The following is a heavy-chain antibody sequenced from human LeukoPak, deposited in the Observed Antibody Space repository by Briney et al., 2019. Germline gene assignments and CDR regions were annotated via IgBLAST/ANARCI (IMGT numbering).Heavy chain of an antibody. J-gene: IGHJ4*02. V-gene: IGHV4-39*01. D-gene: IGHD3-16*02. CDR1: GGSISSSSYY. CDR3: ARRYYDYVWGSYPLEYFDY. CDR2: IYYSGST. Sequence: PSETLSLTCTVSGGSISSSSYYWGWIRQPPGKGLEWIGSIYYSGSTYYNPSLKGRVTISVDTSKNQFSLKLSSVTAADTAVYYCARRYYDYVWGSYPLEYFDYWGQGTLVTVSS.